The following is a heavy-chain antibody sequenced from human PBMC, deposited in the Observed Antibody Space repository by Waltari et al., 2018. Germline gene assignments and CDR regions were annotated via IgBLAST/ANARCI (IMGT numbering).Heavy chain of an antibody. Sequence: EVQLLESGGGLVQPGGSLRLSCAASGFTFSSYAMSWVRQAPGKGLEWVSVIYSGGSTYYADSVKGRFTISRDNSKNTLYLQMNSLRAEDTAVYYCAKDDDSSGYYSDYWGQEPWSPSPQ. CDR3: AKDDDSSGYYSDY. CDR1: GFTFSSYA. D-gene: IGHD3-22*01. J-gene: IGHJ4*01. CDR2: IYSGGST. V-gene: IGHV3-23*03.